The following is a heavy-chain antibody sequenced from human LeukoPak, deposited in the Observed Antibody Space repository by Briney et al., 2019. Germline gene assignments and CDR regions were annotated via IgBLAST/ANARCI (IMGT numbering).Heavy chain of an antibody. CDR3: ATRWVLTGEPY. CDR2: IHHSGGT. Sequence: PSGTLPLTCAVSSGSISSTEWYTWVRQPPGQGLEWIGEIHHSGGTNYNVSLKSRVTISLDKSKNHFSLDLTSMTAADTAVYYCATRWVLTGEPYWGQGTLVTVSS. J-gene: IGHJ4*02. CDR1: SGSISSTEW. D-gene: IGHD7-27*01. V-gene: IGHV4-4*02.